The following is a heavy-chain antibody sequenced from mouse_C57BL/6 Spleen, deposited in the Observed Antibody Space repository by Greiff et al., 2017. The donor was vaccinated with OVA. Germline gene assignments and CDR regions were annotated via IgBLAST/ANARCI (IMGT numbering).Heavy chain of an antibody. CDR1: GYSITSGYY. CDR2: ISYDGSN. J-gene: IGHJ2*01. CDR3: AREDYGSSYFDY. V-gene: IGHV3-6*01. D-gene: IGHD1-1*01. Sequence: EVKLQESGPGLVKPSQSLSLTCSVTGYSITSGYYWNWIRQFPGNKLEWMGYISYDGSNNYNPSLKNRISINRDTSKNQFFLKLNSVTTEDTATYYCAREDYGSSYFDYWGQGTTLTVSS.